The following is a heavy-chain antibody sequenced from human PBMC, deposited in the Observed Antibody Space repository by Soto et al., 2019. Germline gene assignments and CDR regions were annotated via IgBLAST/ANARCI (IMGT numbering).Heavy chain of an antibody. V-gene: IGHV4-30-4*01. D-gene: IGHD3-10*01. CDR2: IYYSGGT. CDR3: ARADYYGSGNFDY. J-gene: IGHJ4*02. Sequence: SETLSLTCTVSGGSISSGDYYWSWIRQPPGKGLEWIGYIYYSGGTYYNPSLKSRVTISVNTSKNQFSLKLSSVTAADTAVYYCARADYYGSGNFDYWGQGTLVTV. CDR1: GGSISSGDYY.